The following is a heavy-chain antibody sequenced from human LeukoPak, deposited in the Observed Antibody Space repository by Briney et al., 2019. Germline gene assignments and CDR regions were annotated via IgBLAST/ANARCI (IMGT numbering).Heavy chain of an antibody. CDR1: GFTFDDFA. V-gene: IGHV3-9*01. Sequence: GRSLRLSCAASGFTFDDFAMRWVRQAPGKGLEWVSGISWNSGSIGYADSVKGRFTISRDNAKNSLYLQMNSLRAEDTALYYCAKDRGYSGYDTFDYWGQGTLVTVSS. CDR3: AKDRGYSGYDTFDY. D-gene: IGHD5-12*01. J-gene: IGHJ4*02. CDR2: ISWNSGSI.